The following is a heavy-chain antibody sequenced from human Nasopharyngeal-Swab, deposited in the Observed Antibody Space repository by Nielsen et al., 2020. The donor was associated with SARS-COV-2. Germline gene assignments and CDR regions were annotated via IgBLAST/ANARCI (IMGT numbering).Heavy chain of an antibody. CDR3: ARDHQYNWNYVGAFDI. Sequence: GESLKISCAASGFTFSSYWMHWVRQAPVKGLVWVSRINSDGSSTSYADSVKGRFTISRDNAKNTLYLQMNSLRAEDTAVYYCARDHQYNWNYVGAFDIWGQGTMVTVSS. CDR2: INSDGSST. CDR1: GFTFSSYW. J-gene: IGHJ3*02. V-gene: IGHV3-74*01. D-gene: IGHD1-7*01.